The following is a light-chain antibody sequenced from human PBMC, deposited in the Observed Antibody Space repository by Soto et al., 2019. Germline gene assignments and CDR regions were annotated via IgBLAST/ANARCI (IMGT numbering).Light chain of an antibody. V-gene: IGKV3-15*01. CDR2: DAS. Sequence: EIVMAQSPATLSVSPGEGATLSCRASQTVYSNLAWYQQKPGQAPRLLIDDASTRATGIPARFSGSGSGTEFTLTISSLQSEDFAVYDCQQYNKWPLTFGGGTKVEIK. CDR3: QQYNKWPLT. CDR1: QTVYSN. J-gene: IGKJ4*01.